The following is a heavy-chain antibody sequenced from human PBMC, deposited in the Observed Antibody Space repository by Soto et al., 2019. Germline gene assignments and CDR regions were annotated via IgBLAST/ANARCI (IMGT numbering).Heavy chain of an antibody. J-gene: IGHJ4*02. CDR2: ISYDGSNK. Sequence: GGSLRLSCAASGFTFSSYAMHWVRQAPGKGLEWVAVISYDGSNKYYADSVKGRFTISRDNSKNTLYLQMNSLRAEDTAVYYCARERYSVYYDSSGYYFDYWGQGTLVTVSS. V-gene: IGHV3-30-3*01. CDR1: GFTFSSYA. D-gene: IGHD3-22*01. CDR3: ARERYSVYYDSSGYYFDY.